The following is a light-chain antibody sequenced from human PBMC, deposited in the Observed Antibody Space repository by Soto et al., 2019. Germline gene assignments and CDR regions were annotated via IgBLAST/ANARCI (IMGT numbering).Light chain of an antibody. CDR1: QSVRSN. Sequence: VVTQSPDTLSXXPGGAATVXXRXSQSVRSNLAWYQQKLGQAPRLLTYDASTRATCIPARFSGGGSGTEFTLTISSLQAEDCAVFYCQQYDSSRPISFVQGTRLDIK. CDR3: QQYDSSRPIS. J-gene: IGKJ5*01. CDR2: DAS. V-gene: IGKV3-15*01.